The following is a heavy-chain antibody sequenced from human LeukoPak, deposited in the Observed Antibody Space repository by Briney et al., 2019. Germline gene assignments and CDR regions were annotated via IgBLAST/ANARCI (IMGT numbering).Heavy chain of an antibody. Sequence: SETLSLTCTVSGGSISSSSYYWGWIRQPPGKGLEWIGSIYYSGSTYYNPSLKSRVTISVDTSKNQFSLNLNSVTAADTAVYFCARDEGSAYPFDYWGQGILVTVSS. J-gene: IGHJ4*02. V-gene: IGHV4-39*07. D-gene: IGHD3-22*01. CDR3: ARDEGSAYPFDY. CDR2: IYYSGST. CDR1: GGSISSSSYY.